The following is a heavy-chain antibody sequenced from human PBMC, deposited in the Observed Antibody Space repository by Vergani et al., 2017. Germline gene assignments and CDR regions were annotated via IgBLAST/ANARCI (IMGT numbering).Heavy chain of an antibody. CDR3: ARNPYCGGDCYSDAFDI. J-gene: IGHJ3*02. CDR2: IYYSGST. CDR1: GGSIRSTFYY. Sequence: QLQLQESDPGLVKPSETLSLTCTVSGGSIRSTFYYWGWIRQPPGKGLEWIGTIYYSGSTYYNPSLKSRVTISVDTSKNQFSLKLNSVTAADTAVYYCARNPYCGGDCYSDAFDIWGQGTMVTVSS. V-gene: IGHV4-39*01. D-gene: IGHD2-21*02.